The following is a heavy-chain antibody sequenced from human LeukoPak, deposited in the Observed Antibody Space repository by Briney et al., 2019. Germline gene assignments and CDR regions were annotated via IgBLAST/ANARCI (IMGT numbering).Heavy chain of an antibody. Sequence: SETLSLTCTVSGGSISSGSYYWSWIRQPAGKGLEWIGRIYTSGSTNYNPSLKSRVTISVDTSKNQFSLKLSSVTAADTAVYYCARGPPYCSSTSCYRTDYYYYMDVWGKGTTVTVSS. J-gene: IGHJ6*03. CDR1: GGSISSGSYY. V-gene: IGHV4-61*02. CDR2: IYTSGST. D-gene: IGHD2-2*01. CDR3: ARGPPYCSSTSCYRTDYYYYMDV.